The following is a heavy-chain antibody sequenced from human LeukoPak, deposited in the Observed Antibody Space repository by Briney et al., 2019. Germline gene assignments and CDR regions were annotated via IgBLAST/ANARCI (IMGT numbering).Heavy chain of an antibody. CDR1: GYTFTSYD. Sequence: ASVTVSCKASGYTFTSYDPNWVRQATGQGPEWMGWMNPNSGNTGYAPKFQGRVTMTRNTSISTAYMELSSLRSEDTAVYYCARKGPANYYYYYMDVWGKGTSVTVSS. CDR3: ARKGPANYYYYYMDV. D-gene: IGHD2-2*01. V-gene: IGHV1-8*01. CDR2: MNPNSGNT. J-gene: IGHJ6*03.